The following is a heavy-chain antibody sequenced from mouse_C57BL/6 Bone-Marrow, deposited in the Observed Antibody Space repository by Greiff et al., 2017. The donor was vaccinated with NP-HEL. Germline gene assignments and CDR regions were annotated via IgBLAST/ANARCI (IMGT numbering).Heavy chain of an antibody. J-gene: IGHJ4*01. V-gene: IGHV3-6*01. Sequence: EVKLMESGPGLVKPSQSLSLTCSVTGYSITSGYYWNWIRQFPGNKLEWMGYISYDGSNNYNPSLKNRISITRDTSKNPFCLKLNSVTTEDTATYYCARGGLGAMDYWGQGTSVTVSS. D-gene: IGHD2-2*01. CDR1: GYSITSGYY. CDR3: ARGGLGAMDY. CDR2: ISYDGSN.